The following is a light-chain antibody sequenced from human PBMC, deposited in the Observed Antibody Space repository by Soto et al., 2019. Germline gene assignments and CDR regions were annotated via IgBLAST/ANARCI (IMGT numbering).Light chain of an antibody. CDR1: SSDVGGYNY. V-gene: IGLV2-14*01. CDR2: DVS. Sequence: QSALTQPASVSGARGQSITISCSGTSSDVGGYNYVSWYQQHPGKAPKLMIYDVSNRPSGVSNRFSGSKSGNTASLTISGLQAEDEADDYCSSYTSSSTLVFGTATKVTVL. CDR3: SSYTSSSTLV. J-gene: IGLJ1*01.